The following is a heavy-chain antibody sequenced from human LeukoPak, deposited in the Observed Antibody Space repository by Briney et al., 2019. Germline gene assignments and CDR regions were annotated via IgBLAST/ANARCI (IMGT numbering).Heavy chain of an antibody. Sequence: ASVKVSCKASGYTFTSYAMHWVRQAPGQRLEWMGWINAGNGNTKYSQKFQGRVTITRDTSASTAYMELSSLRSEDTAVYYCARRDGLYDAFDIWGQGTMVTVSS. D-gene: IGHD5-24*01. CDR2: INAGNGNT. CDR3: ARRDGLYDAFDI. CDR1: GYTFTSYA. J-gene: IGHJ3*02. V-gene: IGHV1-3*01.